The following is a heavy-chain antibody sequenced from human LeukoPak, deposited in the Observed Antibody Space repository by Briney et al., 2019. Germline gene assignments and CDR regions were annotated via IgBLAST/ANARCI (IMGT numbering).Heavy chain of an antibody. CDR2: ISGSGGST. J-gene: IGHJ4*02. Sequence: GGSLRLSCAASGFTFSSYAMSWVRQAPGKGLEWVSAISGSGGSTYYADSVRGRFTISRDNSKNTLYLQMNSLRAEDTAVYYCALYDSSGYYSRWGQGTLVTVSS. D-gene: IGHD3-22*01. CDR1: GFTFSSYA. V-gene: IGHV3-23*01. CDR3: ALYDSSGYYSR.